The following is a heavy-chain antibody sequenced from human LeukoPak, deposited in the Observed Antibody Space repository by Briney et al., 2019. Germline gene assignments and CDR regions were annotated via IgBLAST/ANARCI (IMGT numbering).Heavy chain of an antibody. D-gene: IGHD6-19*01. V-gene: IGHV1-58*01. J-gene: IGHJ3*02. CDR3: AAAGLGLPLEAESDAFEI. CDR1: GFTFTSSA. CDR2: IVVGSGNT. Sequence: SVKVSCKASGFTFTSSAVQWVRQARGQRLEWIGWIVVGSGNTNYAQKFQERVTITRDMSTSTAYMELSSLRSEDTAVYYCAAAGLGLPLEAESDAFEIWGQGTMVTVSS.